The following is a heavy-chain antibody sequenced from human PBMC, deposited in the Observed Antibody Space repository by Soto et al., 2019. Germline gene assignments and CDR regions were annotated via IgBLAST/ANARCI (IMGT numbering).Heavy chain of an antibody. V-gene: IGHV4-30-2*01. CDR2: ILHTGGT. D-gene: IGHD3-10*01. Sequence: PSETQSLTCAVSGGSISGGGFSWSWIRQPPGKGMEWIGYILHTGGTQYNPSLKSRVSMSVDKSKNQFSPHLTSVTAADTAVYYCARLQFGEGFDYWGQGALVTVPS. J-gene: IGHJ4*02. CDR1: GGSISGGGFS. CDR3: ARLQFGEGFDY.